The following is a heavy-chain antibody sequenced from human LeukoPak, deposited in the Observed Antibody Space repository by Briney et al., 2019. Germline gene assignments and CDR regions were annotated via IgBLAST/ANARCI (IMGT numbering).Heavy chain of an antibody. CDR3: ARGEGSSYPSYFDY. J-gene: IGHJ4*02. Sequence: PSETLSLTCAVYGVSFSGYYWSWLRQPPGKGLEWIGEINHSGSTNYNPSLKSRVTISVDTSKNQFSLKLSSVTAADTAVYYCARGEGSSYPSYFDYWGQGTLVTVSS. CDR2: INHSGST. D-gene: IGHD6-6*01. CDR1: GVSFSGYY. V-gene: IGHV4-34*01.